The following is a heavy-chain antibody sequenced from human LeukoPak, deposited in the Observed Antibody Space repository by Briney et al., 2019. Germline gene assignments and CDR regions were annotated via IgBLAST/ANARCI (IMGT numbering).Heavy chain of an antibody. CDR1: GYSFTTYW. D-gene: IGHD5-24*01. J-gene: IGHJ5*02. CDR3: ARHGGSAPTRWLQLRGWFDP. CDR2: IYPGDSDT. Sequence: GESLKISCKASGYSFTTYWIGWVRQMPGKGLEWMGIIYPGDSDTRYSPSFQGQVTISADKSTNTAYLQWSSLKASDTAMYYCARHGGSAPTRWLQLRGWFDPWGQGTLVTVSS. V-gene: IGHV5-51*01.